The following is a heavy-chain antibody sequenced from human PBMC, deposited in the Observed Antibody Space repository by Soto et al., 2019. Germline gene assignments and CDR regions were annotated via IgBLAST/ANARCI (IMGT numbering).Heavy chain of an antibody. D-gene: IGHD5-12*01. V-gene: IGHV4-4*07. CDR1: GGSISSYY. CDR3: ARVDGMATEMIFDY. J-gene: IGHJ4*02. CDR2: IYTSGST. Sequence: PSETLSLTCTVSGGSISSYYWSWIRQPAGKGLEWIGRIYTSGSTNYNPSLKSRVTMSVDTSKNQFSLKLSSVTAADTAVYSCARVDGMATEMIFDYWGQGTLVTLS.